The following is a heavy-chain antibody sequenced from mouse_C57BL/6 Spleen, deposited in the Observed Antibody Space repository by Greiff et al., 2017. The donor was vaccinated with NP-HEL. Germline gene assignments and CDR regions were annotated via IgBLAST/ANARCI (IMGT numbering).Heavy chain of an antibody. D-gene: IGHD2-2*01. CDR3: TTRGSGYGAY. Sequence: VQLQQSGAELVRPGASVTLSCKASGYTFTDYEMHWVKQTPVHGLEWIGAIDPETGGTAYNQKFKGKAILTADKSSSTAYMELRSLTSEDSAVYYCTTRGSGYGAYWGQGTLVTVSA. CDR1: GYTFTDYE. V-gene: IGHV1-15*01. CDR2: IDPETGGT. J-gene: IGHJ3*01.